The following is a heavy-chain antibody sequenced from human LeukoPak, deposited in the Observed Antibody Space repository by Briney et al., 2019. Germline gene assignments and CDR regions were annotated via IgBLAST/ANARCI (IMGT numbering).Heavy chain of an antibody. CDR3: ARVRGYCSSTNCYYAFDI. CDR2: INPNSGGT. CDR1: GYTFTGCY. V-gene: IGHV1-2*02. J-gene: IGHJ3*02. D-gene: IGHD2-2*01. Sequence: ASVKVSCKGSGYTFTGCYMHWVRQAPGQGLEWMGWINPNSGGTNYAQKFQGRVTMTRDTSISTAYMELSRLRSDDTAVYYCARVRGYCSSTNCYYAFDIWGQGTMVTVSS.